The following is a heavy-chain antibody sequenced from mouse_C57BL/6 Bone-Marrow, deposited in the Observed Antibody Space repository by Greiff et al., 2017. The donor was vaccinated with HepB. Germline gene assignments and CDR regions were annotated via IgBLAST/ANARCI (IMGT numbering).Heavy chain of an antibody. V-gene: IGHV14-4*01. CDR3: TTTVVAPTCYFDY. D-gene: IGHD1-1*01. CDR1: GFNIKDDY. Sequence: EVQLQQSGAELVRPGASVKLSCTASGFNIKDDYMHWVKQRPEQGLEWIGWIDPENGDTEYASKFQGKATITADTSSNTAYLQLSSLTSEDTAVYYCTTTVVAPTCYFDYWGQGTTLTVSS. CDR2: IDPENGDT. J-gene: IGHJ2*01.